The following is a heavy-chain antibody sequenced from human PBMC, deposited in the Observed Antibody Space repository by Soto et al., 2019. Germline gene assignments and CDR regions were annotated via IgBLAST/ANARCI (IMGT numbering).Heavy chain of an antibody. V-gene: IGHV1-46*03. CDR3: ARAALTTVTNRLNDVFDV. CDR1: GYTFTNYY. Sequence: QVQLVQSGAEVKKPGASVRVSCKASGYTFTNYYIDWVRQAPGQGLEWMGIINPNGGSTTYVPKFQGRVTMTRDTSTSTVYMELSSLRSEDTAVYYCARAALTTVTNRLNDVFDVWGQGTMVTVSS. D-gene: IGHD4-4*01. J-gene: IGHJ3*01. CDR2: INPNGGST.